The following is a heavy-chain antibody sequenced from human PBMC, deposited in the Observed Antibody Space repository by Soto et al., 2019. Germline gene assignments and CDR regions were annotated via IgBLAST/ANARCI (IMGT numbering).Heavy chain of an antibody. CDR2: IKQDGSDK. CDR3: AKDNGTQAFDY. Sequence: PGGSLRLSCEASGFTFSTYWMSWVRQAPGKGLEWVATIKQDGSDKYYVDSVRGRFTISRDNSESSLYLQMNSLRAEDTAVYYCAKDNGTQAFDYWGQGTLVTVSS. J-gene: IGHJ4*02. V-gene: IGHV3-7*03. CDR1: GFTFSTYW. D-gene: IGHD1-1*01.